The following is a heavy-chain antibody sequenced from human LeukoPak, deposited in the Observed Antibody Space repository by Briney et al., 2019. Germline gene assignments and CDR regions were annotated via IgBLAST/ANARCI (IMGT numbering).Heavy chain of an antibody. CDR1: GFTFSSYA. V-gene: IGHV3-23*01. CDR3: AKAAYFYGSGSYYNDY. CDR2: ISTSGDSI. D-gene: IGHD3-10*01. J-gene: IGHJ4*02. Sequence: PGGSVRVSCAASGFTFSSYAMNWVRQAGGRGLEGVSVISTSGDSIYYAGAVKGGFIISRDNYKNTVYLQMNSLRAEDTAVYFCAKAAYFYGSGSYYNDYWGQGTLVTVSS.